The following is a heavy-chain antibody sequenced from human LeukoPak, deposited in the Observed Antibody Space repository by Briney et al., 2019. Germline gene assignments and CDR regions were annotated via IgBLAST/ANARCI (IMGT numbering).Heavy chain of an antibody. CDR1: GFTFSSYA. D-gene: IGHD6-19*01. Sequence: GGSLRLSCAASGFTFSSYAMSWVRQAPGKGLEWVSAISGSGGSTYYADSVKGRFTIPRDNSKNTLYLQMNSLRAEDTAVYYCAKLGEIAVAGTVFDYWGQGTLVTVSS. CDR3: AKLGEIAVAGTVFDY. V-gene: IGHV3-23*01. CDR2: ISGSGGST. J-gene: IGHJ4*02.